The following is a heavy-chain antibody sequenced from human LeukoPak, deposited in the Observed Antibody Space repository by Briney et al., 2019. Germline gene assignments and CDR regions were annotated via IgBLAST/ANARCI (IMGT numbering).Heavy chain of an antibody. Sequence: PGGSLRLSCAASGFTFSSYAMHWVRQAPGKGLEWVAVISYDGSNKYYADSVKGRFTISRDNSKNSLYLQMNSLRAEDTAVYYCARVGYSYGDWGQGTLVTVSS. V-gene: IGHV3-30*04. CDR1: GFTFSSYA. CDR3: ARVGYSYGD. CDR2: ISYDGSNK. J-gene: IGHJ4*02. D-gene: IGHD5-18*01.